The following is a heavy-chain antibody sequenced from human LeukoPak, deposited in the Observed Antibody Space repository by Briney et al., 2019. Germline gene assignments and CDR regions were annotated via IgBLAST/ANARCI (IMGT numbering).Heavy chain of an antibody. V-gene: IGHV1-2*02. CDR3: ARGAYCGGDWYQGDYFDY. CDR1: GYTFTGYY. D-gene: IGHD2-21*01. Sequence: ASVKVSCKASGYTFTGYYMHWVRQAPGQGLEWMGWINPNSGGTNYAQKFQGRVTMTRDTSISTAYMELSRLRSDDTAVYYCARGAYCGGDWYQGDYFDYWGQGTLVTVSS. J-gene: IGHJ4*02. CDR2: INPNSGGT.